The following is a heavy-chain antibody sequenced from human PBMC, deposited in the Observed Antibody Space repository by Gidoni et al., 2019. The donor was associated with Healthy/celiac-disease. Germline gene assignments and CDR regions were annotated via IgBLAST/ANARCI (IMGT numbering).Heavy chain of an antibody. CDR1: GGSISSSSYY. CDR2: IYYSGST. J-gene: IGHJ3*02. D-gene: IGHD3-22*01. CDR3: ARHSDSSGYWDAFDI. V-gene: IGHV4-39*01. Sequence: QLQLQESGPGLVKPSETLSLTCTVSGGSISSSSYYWGWIRQPPGKGLEWIGSIYYSGSTYYNPSLKSRGTISVDTSKNQFSLKLSSVTAADTAVYYCARHSDSSGYWDAFDIWGQGTMVTVSS.